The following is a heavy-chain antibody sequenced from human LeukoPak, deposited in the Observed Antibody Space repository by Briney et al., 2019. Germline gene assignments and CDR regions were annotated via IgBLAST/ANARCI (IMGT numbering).Heavy chain of an antibody. CDR2: IKQDGSEK. J-gene: IGHJ4*02. V-gene: IGHV3-7*01. CDR1: GFTFSTYW. CDR3: ARDPESSAFDL. Sequence: GGSLRLSCAASGFTFSTYWMSWVRQTPEKGLEFVANIKQDGSEKNYMDSMKGRSTISRDNARESLYLEINSLRADDTAVYYCARDPESSAFDLWGQGALVTVSS. D-gene: IGHD5/OR15-5a*01.